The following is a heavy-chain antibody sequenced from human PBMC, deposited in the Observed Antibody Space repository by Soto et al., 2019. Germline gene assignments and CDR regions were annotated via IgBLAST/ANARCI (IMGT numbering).Heavy chain of an antibody. V-gene: IGHV3-23*01. CDR1: GFTFSSYA. J-gene: IGHJ4*02. CDR3: AKHSTYAYVWGSYLDY. CDR2: ISGSGGST. Sequence: EVQLLESGGGLVQPGGSLRLSCAASGFTFSSYAMSWVRQAPGKGLEWVSAISGSGGSTYYADSVQGRFTISRDNSKNTLYLQMNSLRAEDTAVYYCAKHSTYAYVWGSYLDYWGQGTLVTVSS. D-gene: IGHD3-16*02.